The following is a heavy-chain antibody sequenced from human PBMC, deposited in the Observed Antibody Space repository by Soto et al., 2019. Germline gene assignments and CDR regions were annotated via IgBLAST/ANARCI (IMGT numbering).Heavy chain of an antibody. J-gene: IGHJ5*02. V-gene: IGHV1-2*02. CDR2: INPNSGGT. Sequence: ASAKVSCKASGYTFTGYYMHWVRQAPGQGLEWMGWINPNSGGTNYAQKLQGRVTMTRDTSISTAYMELSRLRSDDTAVYYCASVKLDTAMVINWFDPWGQGTLVTVYS. D-gene: IGHD5-18*01. CDR3: ASVKLDTAMVINWFDP. CDR1: GYTFTGYY.